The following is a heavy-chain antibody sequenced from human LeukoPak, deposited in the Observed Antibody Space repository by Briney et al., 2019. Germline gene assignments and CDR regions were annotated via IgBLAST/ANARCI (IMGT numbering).Heavy chain of an antibody. V-gene: IGHV3-53*01. Sequence: GGSLRLSCAASGFTVSTNYMTWVRQAPWKGLEWVSVIYGGGSTFYADSVKGRFTISRDNSKNTLYLQMNSLRAEDTAVYYCARAPGPSRTSGAPGDWGQGTLLTVSS. CDR2: IYGGGST. J-gene: IGHJ4*02. D-gene: IGHD2-8*01. CDR1: GFTVSTNY. CDR3: ARAPGPSRTSGAPGD.